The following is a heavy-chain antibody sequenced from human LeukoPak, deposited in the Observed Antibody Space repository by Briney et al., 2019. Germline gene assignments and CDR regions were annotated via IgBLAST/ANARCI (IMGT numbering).Heavy chain of an antibody. D-gene: IGHD1-26*01. CDR1: GGPISSYY. J-gene: IGHJ4*02. CDR2: IYYSGST. Sequence: SETLSLTCTVSGGPISSYYWSWIRQPPGKGLEWIGYIYYSGSTNYNPSLKSRVTISVDTSKNQFSLKLSSVTAADTAVYYCARSTISGSYPFGYWGQGTLVTVSS. CDR3: ARSTISGSYPFGY. V-gene: IGHV4-59*01.